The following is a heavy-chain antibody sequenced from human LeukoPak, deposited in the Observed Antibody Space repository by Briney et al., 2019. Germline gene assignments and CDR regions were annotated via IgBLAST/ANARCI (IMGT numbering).Heavy chain of an antibody. J-gene: IGHJ4*02. CDR2: ISGPSGTT. D-gene: IGHD3-16*01. CDR3: AKSGHDYLCRSPRYLDY. CDR1: GFTFSSYA. Sequence: PGGSLRLSCTVSGFTFSSYAMTWVRQAPGKGLEWVSGISGPSGTTYYADSVKGRFTISGDNSTNTLYLQMKSLRAEDTAVDYCAKSGHDYLCRSPRYLDYWGQGTLVTVSS. V-gene: IGHV3-23*01.